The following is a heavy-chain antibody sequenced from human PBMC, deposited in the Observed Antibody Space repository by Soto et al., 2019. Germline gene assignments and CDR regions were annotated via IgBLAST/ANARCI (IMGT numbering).Heavy chain of an antibody. D-gene: IGHD3-10*01. CDR2: IYPGDSDT. Sequence: GESLKISCKGSGYSFTSYWIGWVRQMPGKGLEWMGIIYPGDSDTRYSPSFQGQVTISADKSISTAYLQWSSLKASDTAMYYCARHAFYGSGSYYSHYYYYGMDVWGQGITVTVSS. CDR1: GYSFTSYW. CDR3: ARHAFYGSGSYYSHYYYYGMDV. J-gene: IGHJ6*02. V-gene: IGHV5-51*01.